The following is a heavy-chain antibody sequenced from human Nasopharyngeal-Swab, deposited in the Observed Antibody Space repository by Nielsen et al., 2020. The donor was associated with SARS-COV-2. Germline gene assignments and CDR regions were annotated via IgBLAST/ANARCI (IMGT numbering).Heavy chain of an antibody. CDR3: ARDQQLPPPLYYYYYMDV. V-gene: IGHV7-4-1*02. D-gene: IGHD6-13*01. CDR2: IHTNTGNP. CDR1: GYTFTSYA. Sequence: ASVKVSCNASGYTFTSYARNWVRQAPGQGLEWMGLIHTNTGNPTYAQGFTGRFVFSLDTSVSTAYLQISSLKAEDTAVYYCARDQQLPPPLYYYYYMDVWGKGTTVTVSS. J-gene: IGHJ6*03.